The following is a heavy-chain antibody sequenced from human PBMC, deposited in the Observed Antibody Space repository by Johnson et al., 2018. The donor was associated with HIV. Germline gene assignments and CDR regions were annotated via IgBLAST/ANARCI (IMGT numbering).Heavy chain of an antibody. J-gene: IGHJ3*02. V-gene: IGHV3-15*01. CDR3: AKVLDLVVVVDANLGAFDI. CDR1: GFTFSSYW. D-gene: IGHD2-15*01. CDR2: IKSKTDGGTT. Sequence: VQLVESGGGLVQPGGSLRLSCAASGFTFSSYWMSWVRQAPGKGLEWVGRIKSKTDGGTTDYAAPVKGRFTISSDDSKNTLYLQMNSLKTEDTAVYYCAKVLDLVVVVDANLGAFDIWGQGTMVTVSS.